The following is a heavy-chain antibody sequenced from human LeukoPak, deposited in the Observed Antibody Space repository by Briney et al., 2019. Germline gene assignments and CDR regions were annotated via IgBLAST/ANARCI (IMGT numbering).Heavy chain of an antibody. J-gene: IGHJ4*02. V-gene: IGHV4-59*01. Sequence: SETLSLTCTVSGGSISSYYWSWIRQPPGKGLEWIGYVSYSGSTNYNSTLKSRVTISVDTSKNQFSLKLSSVTAADTAVYYCARGYCSGGTRYRTFFDYWGQGTLVTVSS. CDR3: ARGYCSGGTRYRTFFDY. CDR1: GGSISSYY. CDR2: VSYSGST. D-gene: IGHD2-15*01.